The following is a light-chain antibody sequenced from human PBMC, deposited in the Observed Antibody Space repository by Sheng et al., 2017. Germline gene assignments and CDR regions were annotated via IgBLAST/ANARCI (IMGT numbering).Light chain of an antibody. CDR3: QQRSNWPLT. V-gene: IGKV3-11*01. Sequence: EIVLTQSPGTLSVSPGQRATLSCRASQSVSSYLAWYQQKPGQAPRLLIYDASNRATGTPARFSGSGSGTDFTLTISSLEPEDFAVYYCQQRSNWPLTFGGGTKVEIK. J-gene: IGKJ4*01. CDR2: DAS. CDR1: QSVSSY.